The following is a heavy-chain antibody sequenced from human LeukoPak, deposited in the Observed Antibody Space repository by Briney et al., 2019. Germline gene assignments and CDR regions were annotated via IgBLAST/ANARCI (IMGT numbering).Heavy chain of an antibody. CDR3: ARVTGYMIEDYFDY. V-gene: IGHV4-39*07. J-gene: IGHJ4*02. Sequence: SETLSLTCTVSGGSISSSSYFWGWIRQPPGKGLEWIASIYFSGSTNYNPSLKSRVTISVDTSKNQFSLKLSSVTAADTAVYYCARVTGYMIEDYFDYWGQGTLVTVSS. CDR2: IYFSGST. D-gene: IGHD3-22*01. CDR1: GGSISSSSYF.